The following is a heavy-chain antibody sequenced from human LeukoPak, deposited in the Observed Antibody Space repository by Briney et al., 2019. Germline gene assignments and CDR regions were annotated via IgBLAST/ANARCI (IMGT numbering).Heavy chain of an antibody. CDR2: IRYEGSNK. CDR1: GFTFSSYG. J-gene: IGHJ3*02. V-gene: IGHV3-30*02. Sequence: AGGSLRLSCAASGFTFSSYGMHWVRQAPGKGLEWVAFIRYEGSNKYYADSVKGRFTISRDNSKNTLYLQMSSLRAEDTAVYYCAKDRALGYCSSTSCYLGWGAFDIWGQGTMVTVSS. D-gene: IGHD2-2*01. CDR3: AKDRALGYCSSTSCYLGWGAFDI.